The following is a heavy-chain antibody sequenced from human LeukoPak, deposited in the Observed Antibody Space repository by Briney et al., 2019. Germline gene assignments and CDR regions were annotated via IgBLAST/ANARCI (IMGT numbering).Heavy chain of an antibody. CDR2: IHYTGST. CDR3: ARGGYYGSGNDFRFDP. Sequence: SETLSLTCTVPGGSISSYYWSWIRQSPGKGLECIGYIHYTGSTNYNPSLKSRVTISVDTSKNQFSLKLKSVTAADTAVYYCARGGYYGSGNDFRFDPWGQGTLVTVSS. CDR1: GGSISSYY. D-gene: IGHD3-10*01. J-gene: IGHJ5*02. V-gene: IGHV4-59*01.